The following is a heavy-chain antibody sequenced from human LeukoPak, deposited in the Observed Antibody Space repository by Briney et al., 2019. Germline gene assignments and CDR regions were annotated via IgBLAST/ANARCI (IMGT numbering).Heavy chain of an antibody. V-gene: IGHV1-2*02. CDR1: GYTFTGYY. D-gene: IGHD6-19*01. CDR2: INPNSGGT. CDR3: ASSYSSGWFYYFDY. Sequence: ASVKVSCKASGYTFTGYYMHWVRQAPGQGLEWMGWINPNSGGTNYAQKFQGRVTMTRDTFISTAYMELSRLRSDDTAVYYCASSYSSGWFYYFDYWGQGTLVTVSS. J-gene: IGHJ4*02.